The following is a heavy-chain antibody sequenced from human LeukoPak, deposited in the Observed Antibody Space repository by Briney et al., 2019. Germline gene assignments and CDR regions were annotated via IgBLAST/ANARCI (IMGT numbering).Heavy chain of an antibody. CDR3: ARVSAVAGTYYFDY. D-gene: IGHD6-19*01. CDR2: IYYSGST. CDR1: GGSISSSSYY. V-gene: IGHV4-39*07. Sequence: PSETLSLTCTVSGGSISSSSYYWGWIRQPPGKGLEWIGSIYYSGSTYYNPSLKSRVTISVDTSKNQFSLKLSSVTAADTAVYYCARVSAVAGTYYFDYWGQGTLVTVSS. J-gene: IGHJ4*02.